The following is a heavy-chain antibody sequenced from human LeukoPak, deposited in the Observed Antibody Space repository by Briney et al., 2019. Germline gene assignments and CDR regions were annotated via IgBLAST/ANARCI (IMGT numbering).Heavy chain of an antibody. D-gene: IGHD4-17*01. Sequence: GGSLRLSCAASGFTFSSYSMNWVRQAPGKGLEWVSSISSSSSYIYYADLVKGRFTISRDNAKNSLYLQMNSLRAEDTAVYYCASDPDYGDYSPFDYWGQGTLVTVSS. CDR2: ISSSSSYI. CDR1: GFTFSSYS. J-gene: IGHJ4*02. V-gene: IGHV3-21*01. CDR3: ASDPDYGDYSPFDY.